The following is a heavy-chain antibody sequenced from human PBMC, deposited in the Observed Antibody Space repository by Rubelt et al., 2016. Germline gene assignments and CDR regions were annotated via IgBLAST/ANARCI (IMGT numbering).Heavy chain of an antibody. CDR2: IYFTGST. J-gene: IGHJ4*02. D-gene: IGHD3-3*01. Sequence: QVQLQESGPGLVKPSETLSLTCSVSCGSISNYYWSWIRQPPGKGLEWIGYIYFTGSTNYNPFLKSRLTMSIHMAQSQFSLNLNAVTAAETAVYYCARGPTWSVYPDYWGQGTLVTISS. CDR1: CGSISNYY. V-gene: IGHV4-59*01. CDR3: ARGPTWSVYPDY.